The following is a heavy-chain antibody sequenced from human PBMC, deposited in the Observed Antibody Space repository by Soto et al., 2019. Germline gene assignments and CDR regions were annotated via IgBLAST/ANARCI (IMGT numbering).Heavy chain of an antibody. D-gene: IGHD6-13*01. CDR2: ISYDGSNK. V-gene: IGHV3-30*18. CDR3: AKDYGFDSSSWTLIFDY. CDR1: GFTFSSYG. Sequence: GGSLRLSCAASGFTFSSYGMHWVRQAPGKGLEWVAVISYDGSNKYYADSVKGRFTISRDNSKNTLYLQMNSLRAEDTAVYYCAKDYGFDSSSWTLIFDYWGQGTLVTVSS. J-gene: IGHJ4*02.